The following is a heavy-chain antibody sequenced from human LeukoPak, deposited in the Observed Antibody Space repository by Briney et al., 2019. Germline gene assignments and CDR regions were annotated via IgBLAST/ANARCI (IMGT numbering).Heavy chain of an antibody. Sequence: GGSLRLSCAASGFTFSSCEMNWVRQAPGKGLEWVSYISSSGSTIYYADSVQGRFTISRDNAKNSLYLQMSSLRAEDTAVYYCARNDYNFDYWGQGTLVTVSS. V-gene: IGHV3-48*03. J-gene: IGHJ4*02. CDR2: ISSSGSTI. CDR3: ARNDYNFDY. CDR1: GFTFSSCE. D-gene: IGHD3-16*01.